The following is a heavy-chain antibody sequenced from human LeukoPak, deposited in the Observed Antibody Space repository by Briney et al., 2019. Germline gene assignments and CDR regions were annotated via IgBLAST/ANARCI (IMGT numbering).Heavy chain of an antibody. Sequence: SETLSLTCTVSGYSISSGYYWGWIRPPPGKGLEWIGSIYHSGSTYYNPSLKSRVTISVDTSKNQFSLKLSSVTAADTAVYYCARAASDIVVVPAAWFSLDYWGQGTLVTVSS. CDR1: GYSISSGYY. CDR3: ARAASDIVVVPAAWFSLDY. CDR2: IYHSGST. D-gene: IGHD2-2*01. V-gene: IGHV4-38-2*02. J-gene: IGHJ4*02.